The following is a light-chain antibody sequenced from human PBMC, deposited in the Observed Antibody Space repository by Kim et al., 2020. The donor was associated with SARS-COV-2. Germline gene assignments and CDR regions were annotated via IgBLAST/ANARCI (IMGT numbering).Light chain of an antibody. CDR3: SSYTSSVTLV. CDR1: SSDVGGYNY. Sequence: QSALTQPASVSGSPGQSITISCTGTSSDVGGYNYVAWYQQHQGKAPQLIIYDVNKWPSGVSNRFSGSKSGNTASLTISGLQVEDEADYYCSSYTSSVTLVFGGGTQLTVL. V-gene: IGLV2-14*03. CDR2: DVN. J-gene: IGLJ2*01.